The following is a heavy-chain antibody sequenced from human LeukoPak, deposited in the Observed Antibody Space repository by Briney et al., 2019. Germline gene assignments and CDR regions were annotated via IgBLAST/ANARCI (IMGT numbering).Heavy chain of an antibody. CDR3: ARDGPYGSGSPNWFDP. J-gene: IGHJ5*02. V-gene: IGHV3-21*01. D-gene: IGHD3-10*01. CDR2: ISSSSSYI. CDR1: GFTFSSYS. Sequence: PGGSLRLSCAASGFTFSSYSMNWVRQAPGKGLEWVSSISSSSSYIYYAGSVKGRFTISRDNAKNSLYLQMNSLRAEDTAVYYCARDGPYGSGSPNWFDPWGQGTLVTVSS.